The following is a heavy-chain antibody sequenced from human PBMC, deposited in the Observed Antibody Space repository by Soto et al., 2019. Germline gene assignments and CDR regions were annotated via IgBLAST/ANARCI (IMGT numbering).Heavy chain of an antibody. V-gene: IGHV1-18*01. CDR3: ASMGLIRFGEHESYYYGMDL. Sequence: GASVKVSCKASGYTFTSYGISWVRQAPGQGLEWMGWISAYNGNTNYAQKLQGRVTMTTDTSTSTAYMELRSLRSDDTAVYYCASMGLIRFGEHESYYYGMDLWGQGTTVTVSS. D-gene: IGHD3-10*01. J-gene: IGHJ6*02. CDR1: GYTFTSYG. CDR2: ISAYNGNT.